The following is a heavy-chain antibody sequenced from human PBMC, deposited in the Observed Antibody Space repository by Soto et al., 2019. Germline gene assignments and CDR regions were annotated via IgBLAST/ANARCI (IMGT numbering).Heavy chain of an antibody. CDR3: ARIGEDDNFGWFDP. CDR2: IYYSGST. Sequence: PSETLSLTCTVSGGSIRSDYWSWIRQPPGKGLEWIGYIYYSGSTNYNPSLKSRVTISVDTSKNQFSLKLGSVTAADTAVYYCARIGEDDNFGWFDPWGQGTLVTVSS. V-gene: IGHV4-59*01. CDR1: GGSIRSDY. D-gene: IGHD3-10*01. J-gene: IGHJ5*02.